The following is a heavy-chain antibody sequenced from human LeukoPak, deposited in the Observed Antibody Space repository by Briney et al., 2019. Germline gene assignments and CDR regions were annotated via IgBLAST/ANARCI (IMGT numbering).Heavy chain of an antibody. Sequence: GASVKVSCKASGYTFTSYSISWVRQAPGQGLEWMGWISAYNGNTNYAQKLQGRVTMTTDTSTSTAYMELRSLRSDDTAVYYCASFQEGYYFDYWGQGTLVTVSS. J-gene: IGHJ4*02. CDR2: ISAYNGNT. V-gene: IGHV1-18*01. CDR1: GYTFTSYS. CDR3: ASFQEGYYFDY.